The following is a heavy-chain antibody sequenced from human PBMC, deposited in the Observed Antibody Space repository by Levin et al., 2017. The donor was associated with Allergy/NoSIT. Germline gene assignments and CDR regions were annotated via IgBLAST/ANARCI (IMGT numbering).Heavy chain of an antibody. CDR2: ISYDGSNK. Sequence: GGSLRLSCAASGFIFSDYAIHWVRQAPGKGLEWVAVISYDGSNKNYADSVKGRFTISRDSSKNTVSLQMSSLTADDSALYYCARDFKRRTGMTRRVGWGHDYWGQGTLVTVSS. V-gene: IGHV3-30-3*01. CDR1: GFIFSDYA. J-gene: IGHJ4*02. D-gene: IGHD1-1*01. CDR3: ARDFKRRTGMTRRVGWGHDY.